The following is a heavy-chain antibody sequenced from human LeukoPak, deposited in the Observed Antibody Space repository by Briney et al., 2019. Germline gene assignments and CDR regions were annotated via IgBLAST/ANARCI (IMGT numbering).Heavy chain of an antibody. V-gene: IGHV3-23*01. CDR1: GFTFSSYA. CDR3: AKLPYSNPYYYYMDV. J-gene: IGHJ6*03. Sequence: GGSLRLSCAASGFTFSSYAMSWVRQAPGKGLEWVSVISGGGGSTYYADSVKGRFTISRDNSKNTLYLQMNSLRAEDTAVYYCAKLPYSNPYYYYMDVWGKGTTVTVSS. D-gene: IGHD4-11*01. CDR2: ISGGGGST.